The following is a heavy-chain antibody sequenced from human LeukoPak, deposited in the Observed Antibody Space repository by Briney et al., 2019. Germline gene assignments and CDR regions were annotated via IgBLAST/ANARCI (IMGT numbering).Heavy chain of an antibody. CDR1: GGSISNYY. CDR3: ARVRSGVLAFDP. V-gene: IGHV4-4*07. J-gene: IGHJ5*02. Sequence: SSETLSLTCTVSGGSISNYYWRLIRQPAGKGLEWIGRIYTSGSTNYNPSLKSRVTMSVDTSKNQFSLKLSSVTAADTAVYYCARVRSGVLAFDPWGQGTLVTVSS. D-gene: IGHD3-10*01. CDR2: IYTSGST.